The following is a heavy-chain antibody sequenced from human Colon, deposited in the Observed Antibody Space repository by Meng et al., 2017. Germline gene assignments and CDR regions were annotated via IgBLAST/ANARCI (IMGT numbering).Heavy chain of an antibody. Sequence: QVQLVQSGAEVKKPGASVKVSCKASGYSFTTYSLHWVRQAPGQGLEWMAWINTANDNEVYSETFRGRLTITRDASASTVNMELSSLGSEDTAVYYCATDFSPRGDYWGQGTLVTVSS. CDR3: ATDFSPRGDY. D-gene: IGHD3-3*01. V-gene: IGHV1-3*04. CDR1: GYSFTTYS. J-gene: IGHJ4*02. CDR2: INTANDNE.